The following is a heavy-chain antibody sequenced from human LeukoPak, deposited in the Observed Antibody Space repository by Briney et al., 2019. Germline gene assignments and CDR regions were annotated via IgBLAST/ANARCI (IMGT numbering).Heavy chain of an antibody. Sequence: SETLSLTCTISGGSITSYYWSWIRQPPGKGLEWIGYIHYSGNTNYNPSLKSRVTISVDTSKNEFSLQLTSVTAADTAVYYCARGSGWLPDCWGQGTLVTVSS. V-gene: IGHV4-59*01. D-gene: IGHD6-19*01. J-gene: IGHJ4*02. CDR1: GGSITSYY. CDR3: ARGSGWLPDC. CDR2: IHYSGNT.